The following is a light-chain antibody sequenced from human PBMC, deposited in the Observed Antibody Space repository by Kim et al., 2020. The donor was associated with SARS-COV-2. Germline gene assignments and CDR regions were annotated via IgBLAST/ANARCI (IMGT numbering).Light chain of an antibody. CDR1: EDIRND. CDR3: LQHSTYPIT. J-gene: IGKJ5*01. V-gene: IGKV1-17*01. CDR2: GAS. Sequence: ASVGDGVTITCRASEDIRNDLGWYQQNPGRAPKRLIYGASSLQSGVPSRFSGSGSGTEFTLTISSVQPEDFATYFCLQHSTYPITFGQGTRLEIK.